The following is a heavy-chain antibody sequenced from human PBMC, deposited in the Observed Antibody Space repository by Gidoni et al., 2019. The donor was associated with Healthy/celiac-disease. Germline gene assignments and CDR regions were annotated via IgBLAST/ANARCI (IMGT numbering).Heavy chain of an antibody. J-gene: IGHJ3*02. D-gene: IGHD3-22*01. CDR1: GFTFSGYA. CDR3: ARARITMIVVVITQTGAFDI. Sequence: QVQLVESGGGVVQPGRSLRLSCAASGFTFSGYAMPWVRQAPGKGREWVAVISYDGSNKYYADSVKGRFTISRDNSKNTLYLQMNSLRAEDTAVYYCARARITMIVVVITQTGAFDIWGQGTMVTVSS. V-gene: IGHV3-30-3*01. CDR2: ISYDGSNK.